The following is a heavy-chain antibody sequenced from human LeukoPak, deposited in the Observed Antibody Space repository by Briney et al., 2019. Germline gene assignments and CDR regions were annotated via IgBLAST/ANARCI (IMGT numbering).Heavy chain of an antibody. Sequence: PAASVKVSCKASGYTFTGYYMHWVRQAPGQGLEWMGWINPNSGGTNYAQKFQGRVTMTRDTSISTAYMELSRLRSDDTAVYYCARDRRVSLLLYFDWLSPYGMDVWGQGTTVTVSS. J-gene: IGHJ6*02. V-gene: IGHV1-2*02. D-gene: IGHD3-9*01. CDR2: INPNSGGT. CDR1: GYTFTGYY. CDR3: ARDRRVSLLLYFDWLSPYGMDV.